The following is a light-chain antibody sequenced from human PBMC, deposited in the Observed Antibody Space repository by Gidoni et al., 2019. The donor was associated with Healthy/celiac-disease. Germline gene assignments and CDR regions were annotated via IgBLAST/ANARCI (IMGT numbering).Light chain of an antibody. J-gene: IGKJ3*01. Sequence: DIQMTQSPSTLSASVGDRVTITCRASQSISSWLAWYQQKPGKAPKLLIYKASSLERGVPSRFSGSGSGTEFTLTISSLQPDDFATYYCQQYNFFGPGTKVDIK. V-gene: IGKV1-5*03. CDR2: KAS. CDR3: QQYNF. CDR1: QSISSW.